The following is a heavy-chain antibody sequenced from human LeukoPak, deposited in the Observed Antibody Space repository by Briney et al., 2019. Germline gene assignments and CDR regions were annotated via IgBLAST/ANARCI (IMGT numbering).Heavy chain of an antibody. CDR2: INPNSGGT. D-gene: IGHD3-3*01. CDR3: ATDPPKTMRVVKLDYYYGMDV. CDR1: GYTFTGYY. Sequence: ASVKVSCKASGYTFTGYYMHWVRQAPGQGLEWMGWINPNSGGTNYAQKFQGRVTMTRDTSISTAYMELSSLRSGDTAVYYCATDPPKTMRVVKLDYYYGMDVWGQGTTVTVSS. J-gene: IGHJ6*02. V-gene: IGHV1-2*02.